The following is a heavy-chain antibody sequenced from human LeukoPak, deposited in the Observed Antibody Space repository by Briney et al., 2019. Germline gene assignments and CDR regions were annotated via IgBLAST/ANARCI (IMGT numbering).Heavy chain of an antibody. J-gene: IGHJ4*02. D-gene: IGHD3-22*01. CDR2: IYHSGST. CDR1: GGSISSSNW. CDR3: AREHYYDSNYFDY. Sequence: PSETLSLTCAVSGGSISSSNWWSWVRQPPGKGLEWTGEIYHSGSTNYNPSLKSRVTISVDKSKNQFSLKLSSVTAADTAVYYCAREHYYDSNYFDYWGQGTLVTVSS. V-gene: IGHV4-4*02.